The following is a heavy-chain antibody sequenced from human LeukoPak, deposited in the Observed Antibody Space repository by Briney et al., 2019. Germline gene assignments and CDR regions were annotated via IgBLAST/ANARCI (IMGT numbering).Heavy chain of an antibody. V-gene: IGHV4-39*01. CDR2: IYYGGGT. Sequence: SETLSLTCTVSGGSISSSSYYWGWIRQPPGKGLEWTGSIYYGGGTYYNPSLKSRVTISVDTSTNQFSLKLSSVTAADTAVYYYARHSTYGDQKGKIDYWGQGTLVTVSS. D-gene: IGHD4-17*01. J-gene: IGHJ4*02. CDR1: GGSISSSSYY. CDR3: ARHSTYGDQKGKIDY.